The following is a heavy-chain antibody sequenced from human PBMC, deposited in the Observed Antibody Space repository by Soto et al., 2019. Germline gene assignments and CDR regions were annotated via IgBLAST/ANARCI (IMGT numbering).Heavy chain of an antibody. V-gene: IGHV3-30*18. J-gene: IGHJ6*02. CDR1: GFTFSSYG. D-gene: IGHD3-22*01. CDR3: AKDRGVYYYESYGMDV. Sequence: QVQLVESGGGVVQPGRSLRLSCAASGFTFSSYGMHWVRQAPGKGLEWVAVISYDGSNKYYADSVKGRFTISRDNSKNTLYLQMNSLRAEDTAVYYCAKDRGVYYYESYGMDVWGQGTTVTVSS. CDR2: ISYDGSNK.